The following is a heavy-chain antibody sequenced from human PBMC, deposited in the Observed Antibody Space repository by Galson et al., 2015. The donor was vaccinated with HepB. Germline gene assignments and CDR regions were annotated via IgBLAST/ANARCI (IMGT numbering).Heavy chain of an antibody. CDR1: GGTFSSYA. J-gene: IGHJ6*02. D-gene: IGHD5-18*01. CDR3: ARDTDTAMVTSPKGYYYYGMDV. V-gene: IGHV1-69*13. CDR2: IIPIFGTA. Sequence: SVKVSCKASGGTFSSYAISWVRQAPGQGLEWMGGIIPIFGTANYAQKFQGRVTITADESTSTAYMELSSLRSEDTAVYYCARDTDTAMVTSPKGYYYYGMDVWGQGTTVTVSS.